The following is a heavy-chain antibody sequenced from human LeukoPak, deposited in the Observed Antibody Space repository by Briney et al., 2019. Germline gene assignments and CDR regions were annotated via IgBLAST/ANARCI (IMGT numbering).Heavy chain of an antibody. D-gene: IGHD2-2*01. J-gene: IGHJ4*02. CDR3: ARSVTCTSTSCTDY. CDR2: ISSSSNYI. V-gene: IGHV3-21*01. Sequence: GGSLRLSCAASGFTFSTYSMNWVRQAPGEGLEWVSSISSSSNYIYYADSVKVRFTISRDNAKNSLYLQMNGLRAEDTAAYYCARSVTCTSTSCTDYWGQGTLVTVSS. CDR1: GFTFSTYS.